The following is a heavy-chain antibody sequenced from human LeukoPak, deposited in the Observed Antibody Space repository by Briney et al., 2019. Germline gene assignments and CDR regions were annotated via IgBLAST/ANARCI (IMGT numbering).Heavy chain of an antibody. D-gene: IGHD4-11*01. CDR2: INPSGGTT. CDR1: GYTFNDYY. Sequence: ASVKVSCKASGYTFNDYYMHWVRQAPGRGLEWMGIINPSGGTTSYAQKFQGRVTMTRDTSTSTVYTELTSLRSEDTAVYYCARGDYTNYAFFDYWGQGTLVTVSS. J-gene: IGHJ4*02. CDR3: ARGDYTNYAFFDY. V-gene: IGHV1-46*02.